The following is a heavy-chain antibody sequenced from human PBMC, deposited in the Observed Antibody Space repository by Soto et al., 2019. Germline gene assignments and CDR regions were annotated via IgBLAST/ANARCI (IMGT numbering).Heavy chain of an antibody. CDR3: ARPVGQLLLDTSYYYYGMDV. Sequence: QVQLVQSGAEVKKPGSSVKVSCKASGGTFSSYAISWVRQAPGQGLEWMGGIIPIFGTANYAQKFQGRVTITADESTSTAYMELSSLRSEDTAVYYCARPVGQLLLDTSYYYYGMDVWGQGTTVTVSS. CDR2: IIPIFGTA. J-gene: IGHJ6*02. V-gene: IGHV1-69*01. CDR1: GGTFSSYA. D-gene: IGHD2-2*01.